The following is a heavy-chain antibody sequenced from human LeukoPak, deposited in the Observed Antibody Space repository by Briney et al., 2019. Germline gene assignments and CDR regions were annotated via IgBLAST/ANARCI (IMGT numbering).Heavy chain of an antibody. Sequence: KTGGSLRLSCAASGFTFSNAWMSWVRQAPGKGLEWVGRIKSKTDGGTTDYAAPVKGRFTISRDDSKNTLYLQMNSLKTEDTAVYYCTTETPINMITFGGVIEADYFDYWGQGTLVTVSS. CDR2: IKSKTDGGTT. J-gene: IGHJ4*02. D-gene: IGHD3-16*02. CDR3: TTETPINMITFGGVIEADYFDY. CDR1: GFTFSNAW. V-gene: IGHV3-15*01.